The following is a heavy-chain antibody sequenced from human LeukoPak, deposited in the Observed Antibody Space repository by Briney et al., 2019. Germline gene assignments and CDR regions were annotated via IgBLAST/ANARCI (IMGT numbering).Heavy chain of an antibody. J-gene: IGHJ4*02. Sequence: GGSLRLSCAASGFTFSSHWMSWVRQAPGMGLEWVANIKQDGSEKNYVDSVKGRFTISRDNALNSLYLQMISLRAEDTAVYYCARGDYYYESSGYEDYWGQGTLVTVSS. CDR3: ARGDYYYESSGYEDY. V-gene: IGHV3-7*01. D-gene: IGHD3-22*01. CDR1: GFTFSSHW. CDR2: IKQDGSEK.